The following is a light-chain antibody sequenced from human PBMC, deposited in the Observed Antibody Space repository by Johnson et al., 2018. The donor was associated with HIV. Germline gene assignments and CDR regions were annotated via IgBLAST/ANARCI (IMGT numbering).Light chain of an antibody. Sequence: QSMLTQPPSVSAAPGQKVTIPCSGSSSNIGNNYVSWYQHLPGTAPKLLIYENNKRPSGSPDRFSGSKSGTSATLDITGLQTGDEADYYCGTWDSSLSGSYVVGTGTKVTVL. CDR2: ENN. CDR1: SSNIGNNY. J-gene: IGLJ1*01. CDR3: GTWDSSLSGSYV. V-gene: IGLV1-51*02.